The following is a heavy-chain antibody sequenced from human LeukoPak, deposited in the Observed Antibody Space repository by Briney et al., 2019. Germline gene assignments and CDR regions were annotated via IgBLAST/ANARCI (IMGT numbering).Heavy chain of an antibody. D-gene: IGHD3-10*01. CDR3: ARGSWYGSGSYSGSFDY. CDR1: GFTFSSYW. Sequence: GGSLRLSCAASGFTFSSYWMSWVRQAPGKGLEWVANIKQDGSEKYYVDSVKGRFTISRDNAKNSLYLQMNSLRAEDTAVYYCARGSWYGSGSYSGSFDYWGQGTLVTVSS. V-gene: IGHV3-7*01. J-gene: IGHJ4*02. CDR2: IKQDGSEK.